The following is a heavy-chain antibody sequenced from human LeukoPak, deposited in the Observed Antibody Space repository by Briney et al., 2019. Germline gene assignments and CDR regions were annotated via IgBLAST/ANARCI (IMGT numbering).Heavy chain of an antibody. Sequence: GASVKVSCKASGYTFTGYYMHWVRQAPGQGLEWMGWINPNSGGTNYAQKLQGRVTMTTDTSTSTAYMELRSLRSDDTAVYYCARDRASSSLFRRYYYYMDVWGKGTTVTISS. V-gene: IGHV1-2*02. CDR1: GYTFTGYY. CDR3: ARDRASSSLFRRYYYYMDV. D-gene: IGHD6-13*01. CDR2: INPNSGGT. J-gene: IGHJ6*03.